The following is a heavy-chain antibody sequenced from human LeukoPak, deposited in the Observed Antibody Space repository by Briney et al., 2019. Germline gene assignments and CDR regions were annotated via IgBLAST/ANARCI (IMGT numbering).Heavy chain of an antibody. V-gene: IGHV4-38-2*02. CDR3: ARGGDTAMVYYFDY. CDR2: IYHSGST. CDR1: GGSISSGYY. Sequence: SETLSLTCTVSGGSISSGYYWGWIRQPPGKGLEWIGSIYHSGSTYYNPSLKSRVTISVDTSKNQFSLKLSSVTAADTAVYYCARGGDTAMVYYFDYWSQGTLVTVSS. D-gene: IGHD5-18*01. J-gene: IGHJ4*02.